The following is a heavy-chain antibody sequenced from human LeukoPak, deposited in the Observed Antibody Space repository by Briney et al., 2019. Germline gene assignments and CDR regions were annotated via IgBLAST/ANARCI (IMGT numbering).Heavy chain of an antibody. V-gene: IGHV4-34*01. CDR2: INHSGST. CDR1: GGSFSGYY. D-gene: IGHD6-13*01. J-gene: IGHJ4*02. CDR3: ARVHRIAAAGTKYSDY. Sequence: PSETLSLTCAVYGGSFSGYYWSWIRQPPGKGLEWIGEINHSGSTNYNPSLKSRVTISVDTSKNQFSLKLSSVTAADTAVYYCARVHRIAAAGTKYSDYWGQGTLVTVSS.